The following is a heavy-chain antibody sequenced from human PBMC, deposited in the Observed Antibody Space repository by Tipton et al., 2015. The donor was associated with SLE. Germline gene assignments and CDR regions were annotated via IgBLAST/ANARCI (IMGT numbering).Heavy chain of an antibody. J-gene: IGHJ3*02. CDR3: GKTVGATTAFDI. V-gene: IGHV1-18*01. CDR2: ISAYNGNT. Sequence: QLVQSGAEVKKPGASVKVSCKASGYTFTSYGINWVRQAPGQGLEWMGWISAYNGNTNYAQKLQGRVTMTTDTSTSTAYMAVRSLRSDDTAVYYCGKTVGATTAFDIWGQGTMVTVSS. D-gene: IGHD1-26*01. CDR1: GYTFTSYG.